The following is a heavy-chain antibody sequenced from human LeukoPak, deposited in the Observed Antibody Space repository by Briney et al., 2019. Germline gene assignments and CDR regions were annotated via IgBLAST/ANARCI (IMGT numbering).Heavy chain of an antibody. J-gene: IGHJ4*02. Sequence: SVKVSCKASGYTFTSYAISWVRQAPGQGLEWMGRIIPILGIANYAQKFQGRVTITADKSTSTAYMELSSLRSEDTAVYYCATRRGEYDSSGYTTDYWGQGTLVTVSS. D-gene: IGHD3-22*01. CDR2: IIPILGIA. V-gene: IGHV1-69*04. CDR1: GYTFTSYA. CDR3: ATRRGEYDSSGYTTDY.